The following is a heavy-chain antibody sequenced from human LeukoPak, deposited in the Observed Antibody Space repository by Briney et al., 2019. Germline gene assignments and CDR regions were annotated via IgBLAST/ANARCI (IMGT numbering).Heavy chain of an antibody. CDR3: ARTARVLDS. CDR2: ISPGGTDV. V-gene: IGHV3-11*04. D-gene: IGHD5-18*01. J-gene: IGHJ4*02. Sequence: GGSLRLSCEASGFVFTDFYMTWIRQAPGKGLECLSYISPGGTDVIYADSVKGRFTISRDNAKNSIFLQMNDLRAEDTAVYYCARTARVLDSWGQGTLVTVSS. CDR1: GFVFTDFY.